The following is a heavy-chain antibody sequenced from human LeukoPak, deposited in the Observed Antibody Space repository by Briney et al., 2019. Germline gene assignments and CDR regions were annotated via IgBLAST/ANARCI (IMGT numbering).Heavy chain of an antibody. Sequence: ASVKVSCKASGCTFTSYDINWVRQATGQGLEWMGWMNPNSGNTDYAQKFQGRVTMTRNTSISTAYMELSSLRSEDTAVYYCATVLAADDAFDIWGQGTMVTVSS. CDR1: GCTFTSYD. V-gene: IGHV1-8*01. D-gene: IGHD6-25*01. CDR2: MNPNSGNT. CDR3: ATVLAADDAFDI. J-gene: IGHJ3*02.